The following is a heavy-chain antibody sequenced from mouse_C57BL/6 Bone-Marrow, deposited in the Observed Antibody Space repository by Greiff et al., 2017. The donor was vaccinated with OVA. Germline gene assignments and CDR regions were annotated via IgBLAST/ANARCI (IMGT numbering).Heavy chain of an antibody. CDR3: VREGGSTMVTPAWFAY. D-gene: IGHD2-2*01. CDR1: GFTFNTYA. Sequence: EVQVVESGGGLVQPKGSLKLSCAASGFTFNTYAMHWVRQAPGKGLEWVARIRSKSSNYATYYADSVKDRFTISRDDSQSMLYLQMNNLKTEDTAMYYGVREGGSTMVTPAWFAYWGQGTLVTVSA. J-gene: IGHJ3*01. CDR2: IRSKSSNYAT. V-gene: IGHV10-3*01.